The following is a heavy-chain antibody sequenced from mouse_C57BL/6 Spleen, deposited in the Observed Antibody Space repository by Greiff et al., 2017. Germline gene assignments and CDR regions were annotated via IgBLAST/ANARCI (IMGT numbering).Heavy chain of an antibody. CDR3: ARHGRRLCGGYSWYFDY. J-gene: IGHJ2*01. CDR2: FYPGSGSI. Sequence: AQLQQSGAELVKPGASVKLSCKASGYTSTEYTIHWVKQRSGQGLEWIGWFYPGSGSIKYNEKFKDKATLTADKSSSTVYMELSRLTSEDSAVYFCARHGRRLCGGYSWYFDYWGQGTTLTVSS. CDR1: GYTSTEYT. D-gene: IGHD2-3*01. V-gene: IGHV1-62-2*01.